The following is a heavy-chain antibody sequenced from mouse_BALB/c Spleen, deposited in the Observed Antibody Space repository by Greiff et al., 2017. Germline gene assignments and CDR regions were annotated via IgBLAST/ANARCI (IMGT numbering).Heavy chain of an antibody. V-gene: IGHV5-9-4*01. J-gene: IGHJ4*01. CDR1: GFTFSSYA. D-gene: IGHD2-12*01. CDR3: ARDYDDAMDY. CDR2: ISSGGSYT. Sequence: EVQVVESGGGLVKPGGSLKLSCAASGFTFSSYAMSWVRQSPEKRLEWVAEISSGGSYTYYPDTVTGRFTISRDNDKNTLYLEMSSLRSEDTAMYYCARDYDDAMDYWGQGTSVTVSS.